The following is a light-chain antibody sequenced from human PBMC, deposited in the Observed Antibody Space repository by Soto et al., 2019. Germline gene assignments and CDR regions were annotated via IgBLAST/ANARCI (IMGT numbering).Light chain of an antibody. CDR3: SSYTSSSTVV. Sequence: QSALNQPASVSGSPGQSITISCTGTSSDVGGYNYVSWYQQHPGKAPKLMIYDVSNRTSGVSNRFSGSKSGNTASLTISGLQAEDEADYYCSSYTSSSTVVFGGGTKVTV. J-gene: IGLJ2*01. CDR1: SSDVGGYNY. CDR2: DVS. V-gene: IGLV2-14*01.